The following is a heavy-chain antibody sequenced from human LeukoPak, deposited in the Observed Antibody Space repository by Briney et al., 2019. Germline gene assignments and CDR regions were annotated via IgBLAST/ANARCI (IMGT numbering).Heavy chain of an antibody. J-gene: IGHJ4*02. D-gene: IGHD3-3*01. CDR2: ISGSGGST. Sequence: PGGSLRLSCAASGFTFSSYAMSWVRQAPGKGLEWVSAISGSGGSTYYADSVKGRFTISRDNSKNTLYLQMNSLRPEDTAVYYCAKDLGYDFWSSYYFDYWGQGTLVTVSS. V-gene: IGHV3-23*01. CDR1: GFTFSSYA. CDR3: AKDLGYDFWSSYYFDY.